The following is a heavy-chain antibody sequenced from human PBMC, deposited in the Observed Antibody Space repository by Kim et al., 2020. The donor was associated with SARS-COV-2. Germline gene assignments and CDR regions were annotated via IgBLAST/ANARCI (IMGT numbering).Heavy chain of an antibody. CDR2: ISGSGGTA. CDR1: GLTFSTYA. V-gene: IGHV3-23*01. J-gene: IGHJ4*02. D-gene: IGHD3-3*01. CDR3: AKLHGGFGVAPLDY. Sequence: GGSLRLSCAASGLTFSTYAMGWVRQAPGKGLEWVSAISGSGGTAYYADSVKGRFTVSRDNSKNALYLQMDSLRAEDTALYYCAKLHGGFGVAPLDYWGQGTLVTVSS.